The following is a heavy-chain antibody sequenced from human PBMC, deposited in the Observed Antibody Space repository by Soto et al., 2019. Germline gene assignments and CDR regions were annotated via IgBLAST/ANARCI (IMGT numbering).Heavy chain of an antibody. V-gene: IGHV1-18*04. Sequence: ASVKVSCKASGYTFTSYYMHWVRQAPGEGAEGMGWISAYNGNTNYEQKLQGRVTMTTDTSTSTAYMELRSLRSDDTAVYYCARGSGYCSSTSCSEYYYYGMDVWGQGTTVTVSS. CDR2: ISAYNGNT. D-gene: IGHD2-2*01. CDR1: GYTFTSYY. CDR3: ARGSGYCSSTSCSEYYYYGMDV. J-gene: IGHJ6*02.